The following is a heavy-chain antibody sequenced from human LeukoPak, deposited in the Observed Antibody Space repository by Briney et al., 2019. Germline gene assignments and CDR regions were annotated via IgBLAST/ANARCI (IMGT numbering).Heavy chain of an antibody. V-gene: IGHV1-2*02. CDR3: ARGGGYDITSRNFDY. CDR2: INPNSGGT. D-gene: IGHD5-12*01. J-gene: IGHJ4*02. CDR1: GYTFTGHY. Sequence: ASVKVSCKASGYTFTGHYMHWVRQAPGHGLEWMGWINPNSGGTNYAQKFQGRVTMTRDTSISTAYMELSRLRSDDTAVYYCARGGGYDITSRNFDYWGQGTLVTVSS.